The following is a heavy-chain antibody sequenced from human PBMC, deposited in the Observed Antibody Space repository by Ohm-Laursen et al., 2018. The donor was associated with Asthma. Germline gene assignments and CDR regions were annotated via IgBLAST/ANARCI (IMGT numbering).Heavy chain of an antibody. CDR2: ISSSSTI. Sequence: SLRLSCSASGFTFSSYGMHWVRQAPGKGLEWVSYISSSSTIYYADSVKGRFTISRDNAKNSLYLQMNNLRAEDAAIYYCAREWGGMDVWGPGTTVTVSS. D-gene: IGHD3-16*01. J-gene: IGHJ6*02. V-gene: IGHV3-48*01. CDR3: AREWGGMDV. CDR1: GFTFSSYG.